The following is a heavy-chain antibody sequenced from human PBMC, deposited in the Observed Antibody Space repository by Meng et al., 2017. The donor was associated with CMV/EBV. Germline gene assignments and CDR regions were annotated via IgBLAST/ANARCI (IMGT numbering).Heavy chain of an antibody. CDR2: IYYSGST. CDR3: ARNLFVLRYFDWLPIRNNWFDP. V-gene: IGHV4-39*07. Sequence: YWGWIRQPPGKGLEWIGSIYYSGSTYYNPSLKSRVTISVDTSKNQFSLKLSSVTAADTAVYYCARNLFVLRYFDWLPIRNNWFDPWGQGTLVTVSS. J-gene: IGHJ5*02. CDR1: Y. D-gene: IGHD3-9*01.